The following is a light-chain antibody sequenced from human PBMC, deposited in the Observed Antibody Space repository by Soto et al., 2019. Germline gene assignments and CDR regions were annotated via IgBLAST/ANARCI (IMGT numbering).Light chain of an antibody. CDR3: AAWDDSMIGFYV. V-gene: IGLV1-44*01. J-gene: IGLJ1*01. CDR1: SSNIGSNT. CDR2: NTN. Sequence: QSVLTQPPSVSGTPGQRVTVSCSGSSSNIGSNTVSWYQQLPGTAPKLLIYNTNQRPSGVPDRFSGSKSGTSASLAIRGLQSEDEAEYYCAAWDDSMIGFYVFGAGNKVTVL.